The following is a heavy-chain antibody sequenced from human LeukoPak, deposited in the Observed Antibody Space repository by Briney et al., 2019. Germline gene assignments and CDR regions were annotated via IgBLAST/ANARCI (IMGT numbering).Heavy chain of an antibody. CDR2: ISYDGSNK. CDR3: ARDGLSGSYPIKY. D-gene: IGHD1-26*01. J-gene: IGHJ4*02. CDR1: GFTFSSYA. Sequence: PGRSLRLSCAASGFTFSSYAMHWVRQAPGKGLEWVAVISYDGSNKYYADSVKGRFTISRDNSKNTLYLQMNSLRAEDTAVYYCARDGLSGSYPIKYWGQGTLVTVSS. V-gene: IGHV3-30-3*01.